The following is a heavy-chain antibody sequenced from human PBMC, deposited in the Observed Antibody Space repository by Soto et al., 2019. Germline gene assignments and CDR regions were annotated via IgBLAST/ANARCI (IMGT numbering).Heavy chain of an antibody. J-gene: IGHJ4*02. V-gene: IGHV3-23*01. D-gene: IGHD3-22*01. CDR1: GFNFFDHD. CDR3: ARVADYYDSSGYLPVVD. Sequence: EVKLLESGGALVQPGGSLRLSCAASGFNFFDHDMSWVRQAPGKGLEWVSSITVGGAQKDYGKSVKGRFTISRDNSNDTLFLQMDSLQVEDTAIYYCARVADYYDSSGYLPVVDWGQGTLVTVSS. CDR2: ITVGGAQK.